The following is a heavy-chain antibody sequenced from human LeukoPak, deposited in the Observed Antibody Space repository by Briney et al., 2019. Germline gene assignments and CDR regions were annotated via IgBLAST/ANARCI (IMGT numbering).Heavy chain of an antibody. J-gene: IGHJ3*02. CDR1: GFTFSSYG. Sequence: GGSLRLSCAASGFTFSSYGMSWVRQAPGKGLEWVANIKQDGSEKYYVDSVKGRFTISRDNAKNSLYLQMNSLRAEDTAVYYCARGANYYDSSSYPGAFDIWGQGTMATVSS. CDR3: ARGANYYDSSSYPGAFDI. D-gene: IGHD3-22*01. V-gene: IGHV3-7*01. CDR2: IKQDGSEK.